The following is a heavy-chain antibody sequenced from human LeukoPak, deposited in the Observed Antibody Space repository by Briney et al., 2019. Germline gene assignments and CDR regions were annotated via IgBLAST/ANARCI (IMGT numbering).Heavy chain of an antibody. CDR1: GYTFTSSG. J-gene: IGHJ4*02. Sequence: ASVKVSCKASGYTFTSSGISWVRQAPGQGLEWMGWISTYTGYSKYAQNLQGRVTMTADTSTSTAYMELSSLRSDDTAVYYCAKNSRGGYSDYWGQGTLVTVSS. D-gene: IGHD6-19*01. CDR3: AKNSRGGYSDY. CDR2: ISTYTGYS. V-gene: IGHV1-18*01.